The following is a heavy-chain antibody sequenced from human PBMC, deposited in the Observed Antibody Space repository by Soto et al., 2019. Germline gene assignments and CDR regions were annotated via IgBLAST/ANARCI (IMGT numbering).Heavy chain of an antibody. CDR1: GGSITSYY. CDR3: ARTTYTTSNYFDY. V-gene: IGHV4-59*01. J-gene: IGHJ4*01. D-gene: IGHD2-2*02. CDR2: IYYRESN. Sequence: PSETLSLTCTVSGGSITSYYWSCIRQPPVKGLEWIAYIYYRESNTYNPSLESRVTMSVDTSKNQFSLNLSSVTAADTAVYYCARTTYTTSNYFDYWGHGTLVTVSS.